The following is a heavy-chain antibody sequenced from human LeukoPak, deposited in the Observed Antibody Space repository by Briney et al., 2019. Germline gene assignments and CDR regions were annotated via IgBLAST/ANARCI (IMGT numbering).Heavy chain of an antibody. CDR1: GYTFTGYY. D-gene: IGHD3-10*01. CDR3: ARGKYYGSGSYVDY. CDR2: INPNSGGT. V-gene: IGHV1-2*02. J-gene: IGHJ4*02. Sequence: ASVKVSCKASGYTFTGYYMHWVRQAPGQGLGWMGWINPNSGGTNYAQKFQGRVTMTRDTSISTAYMELSRLRSDDTAVYYCARGKYYGSGSYVDYWGQGTLVTVSS.